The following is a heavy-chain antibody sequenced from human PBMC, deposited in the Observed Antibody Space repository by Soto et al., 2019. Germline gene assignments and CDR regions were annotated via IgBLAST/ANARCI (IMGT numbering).Heavy chain of an antibody. CDR3: ARDWGIAAAGPPAD. CDR1: GFTFSTYA. V-gene: IGHV3-23*01. Sequence: EMQLLESGGGLVQPGGSLRLSCSASGFTFSTYAMSWVRQAPGKGLEWVSAISATGGGTYYADSVKGRFTISRDNSKNTLYLQMNSLRAEDTAVYYCARDWGIAAAGPPADWGQGTLVTVSS. J-gene: IGHJ4*02. D-gene: IGHD6-13*01. CDR2: ISATGGGT.